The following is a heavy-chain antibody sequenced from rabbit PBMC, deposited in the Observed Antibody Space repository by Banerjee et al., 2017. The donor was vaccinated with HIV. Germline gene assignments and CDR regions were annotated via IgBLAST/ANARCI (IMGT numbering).Heavy chain of an antibody. V-gene: IGHV1S45*01. CDR2: IDTNTGKT. CDR3: ARDLGGYDGYGDL. CDR1: GFSFSSYYY. J-gene: IGHJ4*01. D-gene: IGHD6-1*01. Sequence: EQLEESGGDLVKPEGSLTLTCTASGFSFSSYYYMYWVRQAPGKGLELIGFIDTNTGKTFYASWAKGRFTISKTSSTTVTLQMPSLTAADTATYFCARDLGGYDGYGDLWGQGTLVTVS.